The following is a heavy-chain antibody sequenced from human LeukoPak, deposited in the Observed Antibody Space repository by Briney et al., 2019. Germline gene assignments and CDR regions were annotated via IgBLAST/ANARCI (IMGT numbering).Heavy chain of an antibody. CDR2: ISGSGGST. Sequence: GGSLRLSCAASGFTFSSYAMSWVRQAPGKGLEWVSAISGSGGSTYYADSVKGRFTISRDNSKNTLYLQMNSLRAEDTAVYSCAKSERGDLYQYMDVWGKGTTVTVSS. CDR1: GFTFSSYA. CDR3: AKSERGDLYQYMDV. D-gene: IGHD3-16*01. V-gene: IGHV3-23*01. J-gene: IGHJ6*03.